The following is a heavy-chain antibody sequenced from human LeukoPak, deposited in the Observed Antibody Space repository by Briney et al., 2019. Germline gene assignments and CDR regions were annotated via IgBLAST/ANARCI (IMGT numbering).Heavy chain of an antibody. D-gene: IGHD3-3*01. Sequence: SETLSLTCAVYGGSFSGYYWSWIRQPPGKGLEWIGEINHSGSTDYNPSLKSRVTISVDTSKNQFSLKLSSVTAADTAVYYCALLLEAFDIWGQGTMVTVSS. J-gene: IGHJ3*02. CDR2: INHSGST. V-gene: IGHV4-34*01. CDR1: GGSFSGYY. CDR3: ALLLEAFDI.